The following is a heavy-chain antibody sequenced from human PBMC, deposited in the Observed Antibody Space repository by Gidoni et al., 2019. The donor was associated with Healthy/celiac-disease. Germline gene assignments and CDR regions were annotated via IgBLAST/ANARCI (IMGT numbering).Heavy chain of an antibody. CDR3: AKSSYDFWSGDSPIDY. CDR2: ISWDGGSS. D-gene: IGHD3-3*01. Sequence: EVQLVESGGVVVQPGGSLSLSCEAYGFTFYDYTMHWVRPAPGKGLEWVSLISWDGGSSYYADSVKGRFTISRDNSKNSLYLQMNSLRTEDTALYYCAKSSYDFWSGDSPIDYWGQGTLVTVSS. V-gene: IGHV3-43*01. CDR1: GFTFYDYT. J-gene: IGHJ4*02.